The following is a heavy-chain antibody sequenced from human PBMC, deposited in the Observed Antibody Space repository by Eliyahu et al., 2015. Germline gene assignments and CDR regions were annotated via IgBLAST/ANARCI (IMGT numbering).Heavy chain of an antibody. D-gene: IGHD3-22*01. V-gene: IGHV4-38-2*01. CDR1: GYSISSGYY. Sequence: QVQLQESGPGLVKPSETLSLTCAVSGYSISSGYYWGWIRQPPGKGLEGVGGIYPRGGPYYHPSLKSRVTISVDTSKNQFSLKLSSVTAADTAVYYCARTLLDYYDSSGYYPFDYWGQGTLVTVSS. CDR2: IYPRGGP. CDR3: ARTLLDYYDSSGYYPFDY. J-gene: IGHJ4*02.